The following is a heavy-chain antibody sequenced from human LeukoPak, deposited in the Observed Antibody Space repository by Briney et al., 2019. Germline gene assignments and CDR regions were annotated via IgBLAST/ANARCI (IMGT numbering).Heavy chain of an antibody. CDR1: GGSISSYY. V-gene: IGHV4-59*01. J-gene: IGHJ4*02. CDR2: IYYSGST. Sequence: SETLSLTCTVSGGSISSYYWSWIRQPPGKGLEWIGYIYYSGSTNYNPSLKSRVTISVDTSKNQFSLKLSSVTAADTAVYYCARGRHSGDFDYWGQGTLVTVSS. CDR3: ARGRHSGDFDY.